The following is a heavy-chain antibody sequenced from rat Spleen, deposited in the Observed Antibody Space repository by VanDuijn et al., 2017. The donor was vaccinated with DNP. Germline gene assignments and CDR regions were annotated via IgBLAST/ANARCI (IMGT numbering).Heavy chain of an antibody. D-gene: IGHD4-3*01. Sequence: EVQVVESGGDSVQPGRSMKLSCAASGFTFNKYGMAWVRQAPTKGLEWVASISYVGDNAYYRDPVKGRFTISRDNGKSTLYLQMDSLRSEDTATYYCATQVHNSGSSWGQGVMVTVSS. CDR1: GFTFNKYG. CDR2: ISYVGDNA. CDR3: ATQVHNSGSS. V-gene: IGHV5-25*01. J-gene: IGHJ2*01.